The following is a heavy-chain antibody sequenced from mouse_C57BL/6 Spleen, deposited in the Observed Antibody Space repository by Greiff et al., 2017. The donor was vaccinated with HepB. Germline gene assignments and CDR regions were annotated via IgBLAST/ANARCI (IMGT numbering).Heavy chain of an antibody. V-gene: IGHV1-19*01. CDR1: GYTFTDYY. D-gene: IGHD1-1*01. J-gene: IGHJ2*01. CDR3: ARDYGSSLFDY. CDR2: INPYNGGT. Sequence: DVQLQESGPVLVKPGASVKMSCKASGYTFTDYYMNWVKQSHGKSLEWIGVINPYNGGTSYNQKFKGKATLTVDKSSSTAYMELNSLTSEDSAVYYCARDYGSSLFDYWGQGTTLTVSS.